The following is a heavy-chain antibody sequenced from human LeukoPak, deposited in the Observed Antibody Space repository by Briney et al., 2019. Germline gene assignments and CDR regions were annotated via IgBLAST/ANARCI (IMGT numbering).Heavy chain of an antibody. Sequence: SETLSLTCTVSGGSISSSSYYWGWIRQPPGKGLEWIGSIYYSGNTYYNPSLKSRVTISVDTSKNQFSLKLNSVPAADTAVYYCARQYNSGYGLPFDYWGQGTLVTVSS. D-gene: IGHD5-12*01. CDR1: GGSISSSSYY. CDR3: ARQYNSGYGLPFDY. CDR2: IYYSGNT. J-gene: IGHJ4*02. V-gene: IGHV4-39*01.